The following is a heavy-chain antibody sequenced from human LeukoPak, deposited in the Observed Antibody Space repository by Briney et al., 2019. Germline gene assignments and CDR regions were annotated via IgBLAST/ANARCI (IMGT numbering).Heavy chain of an antibody. CDR3: ASSSAPYQLLTLSRAEAFDY. CDR2: ITTDSYT. Sequence: PGGCLRLSCAASGFTFSSYSMNWVRQVPGKGLEWVSSITTDSYTYYADSVKGRFTISRDNAKSSLYLQMNSLIAEDTAVYYCASSSAPYQLLTLSRAEAFDYWGQGTLVTVSS. V-gene: IGHV3-21*04. J-gene: IGHJ4*02. D-gene: IGHD2-2*01. CDR1: GFTFSSYS.